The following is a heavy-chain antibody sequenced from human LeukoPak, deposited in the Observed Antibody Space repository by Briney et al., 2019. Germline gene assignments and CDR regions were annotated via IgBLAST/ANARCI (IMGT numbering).Heavy chain of an antibody. CDR3: AKTPHVYSNSHY. Sequence: GGSLRLSCAASGFTFSSYGMHWVRQAPGKGLEWVAVISYDGSNKYYADSVKGRFTISRDNSKSTLYLQMNSLRAEDTAAYYCAKTPHVYSNSHYWGQGTLVTVSS. CDR1: GFTFSSYG. V-gene: IGHV3-30*18. J-gene: IGHJ4*02. D-gene: IGHD6-6*01. CDR2: ISYDGSNK.